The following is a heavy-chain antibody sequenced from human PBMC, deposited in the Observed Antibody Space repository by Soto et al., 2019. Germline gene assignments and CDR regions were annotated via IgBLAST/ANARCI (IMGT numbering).Heavy chain of an antibody. CDR3: AKDLRCSTTSCAYYFDY. J-gene: IGHJ4*02. V-gene: IGHV3-23*01. CDR2: ISGGGGST. D-gene: IGHD2-2*01. Sequence: GGSLRLPCAASGFTFSSYAMSWVRQVPGKGLEWVATISGGGGSTYYADSVKGRFSISRDNSKNTLYLQMTSLRAEDTAVYYCAKDLRCSTTSCAYYFDYWGQGA. CDR1: GFTFSSYA.